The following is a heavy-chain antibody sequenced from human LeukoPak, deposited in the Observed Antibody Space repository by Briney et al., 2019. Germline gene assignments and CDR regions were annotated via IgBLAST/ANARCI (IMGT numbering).Heavy chain of an antibody. CDR1: GCTFTGYY. CDR2: INPNSGGT. V-gene: IGHV1-2*02. Sequence: ASVTVSCKASGCTFTGYYIHWVRQAPGQGLEWMGWINPNSGGTNYAQNFQGSITMTRDTSISTAYMELSRLRSDDTAVYYCATTRRYYYDSSGPDAFDLWGEGIVVTVSS. D-gene: IGHD3-22*01. CDR3: ATTRRYYYDSSGPDAFDL. J-gene: IGHJ3*01.